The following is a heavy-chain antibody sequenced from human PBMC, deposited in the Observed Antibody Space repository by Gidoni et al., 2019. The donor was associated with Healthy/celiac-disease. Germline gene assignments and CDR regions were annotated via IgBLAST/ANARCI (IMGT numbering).Heavy chain of an antibody. J-gene: IGHJ3*02. V-gene: IGHV1-8*01. CDR1: GYTFTSYD. D-gene: IGHD6-6*01. CDR3: ARYSSSPNDAFDI. CDR2: MNPNRGNT. Sequence: QVPLVQSGAEVKKPGASVKVSCKASGYTFTSYDINWVRQATGQGLEWMGWMNPNRGNTGYAQKFQGRVTMTRNTSISTAYMELSSLRSEDTAVYYCARYSSSPNDAFDIWGQGTMVTVSS.